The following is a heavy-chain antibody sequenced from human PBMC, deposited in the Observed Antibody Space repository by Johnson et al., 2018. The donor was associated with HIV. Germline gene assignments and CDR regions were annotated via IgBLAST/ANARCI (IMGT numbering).Heavy chain of an antibody. CDR1: GFTFSSYA. Sequence: QMQLVESGGGVVQPGRSLRLSCAASGFTFSSYAMHWVRQAPGKGLEWVAVISYAGSNKYYADSVKGRFTISRDNSKNTLYLQMNSLSAEDTAVYYCARGAITFGGVIGGDDAFDIWGQGTMVTVSS. V-gene: IGHV3-30-3*01. CDR3: ARGAITFGGVIGGDDAFDI. D-gene: IGHD3-16*02. CDR2: ISYAGSNK. J-gene: IGHJ3*02.